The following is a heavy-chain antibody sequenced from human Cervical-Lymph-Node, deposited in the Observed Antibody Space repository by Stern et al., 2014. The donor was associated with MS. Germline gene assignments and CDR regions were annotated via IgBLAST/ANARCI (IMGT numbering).Heavy chain of an antibody. CDR2: IYPSDSDT. V-gene: IGHV5-51*03. D-gene: IGHD1-26*01. Sequence: EVQLEESGAEVKKPGESLKISCKTAGYSFTNYWIGWVRQMPGKGLEWMGIIYPSDSDTRYSPAFQGQVIISADKSIGTAYLQWRSLKASDSGIYYCARGAPPENWGQGTLVTVSS. J-gene: IGHJ4*02. CDR3: ARGAPPEN. CDR1: GYSFTNYW.